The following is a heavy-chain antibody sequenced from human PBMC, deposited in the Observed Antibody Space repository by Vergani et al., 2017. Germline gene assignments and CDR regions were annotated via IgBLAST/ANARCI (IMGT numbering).Heavy chain of an antibody. CDR2: IYPGDSDT. CDR1: GYSFTSYW. D-gene: IGHD4-17*01. CDR3: ARSGVYGDWGYNWFDP. V-gene: IGHV5-51*03. Sequence: EVQLVQSGAEVKKPGESLKISCKGSGYSFTSYWIGWVRQMPGKGLEWMGNIYPGDSDTRYSPSFQGQVTISADKSISTAYLQWSSLKASDTAMYYCARSGVYGDWGYNWFDPWGQGTLVTVSS. J-gene: IGHJ5*02.